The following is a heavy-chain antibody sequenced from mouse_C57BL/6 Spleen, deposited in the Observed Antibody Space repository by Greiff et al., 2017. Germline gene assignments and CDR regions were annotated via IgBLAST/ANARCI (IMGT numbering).Heavy chain of an antibody. Sequence: VQLQQSGAELVKPGASVKLSCTASGFNIKDYYMHWVKQRTEQGLEWIGRIDPEDGDTKYAPKFQGKATITADTSSNTAYLQLSSLTSEDTAVYYCALNSSGDDLYFDDWGKGTTVTVSS. V-gene: IGHV14-2*01. CDR3: ALNSSGDDLYFDD. D-gene: IGHD3-2*02. CDR1: GFNIKDYY. J-gene: IGHJ1*03. CDR2: IDPEDGDT.